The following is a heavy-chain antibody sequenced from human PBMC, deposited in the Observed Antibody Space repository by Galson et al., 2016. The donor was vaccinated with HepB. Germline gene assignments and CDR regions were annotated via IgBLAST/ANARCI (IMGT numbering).Heavy chain of an antibody. CDR1: GDSVSSNTAA. CDR3: ARGVLGPAGNWFAP. D-gene: IGHD2/OR15-2a*01. CDR2: TYYRSTWSN. V-gene: IGHV6-1*01. Sequence: CAISGDSVSSNTAAWNWIRQTPSRALEWLGRTYYRSTWSNDYAVSVKSRITINRDTSKSQFSLQLTSVTPEDTAVSYCARGVLGPAGNWFAPWGQGTPVTVSS. J-gene: IGHJ5*02.